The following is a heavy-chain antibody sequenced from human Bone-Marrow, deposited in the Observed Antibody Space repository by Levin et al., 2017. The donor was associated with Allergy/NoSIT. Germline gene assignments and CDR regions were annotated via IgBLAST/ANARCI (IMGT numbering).Heavy chain of an antibody. Sequence: PGGSLRLSCAASGFTVGINYMTWVRQAPGKGLEWVSVIYATDTTYYADSVKGRFIISRDHSKNTLYLQMNSLRAEATAVYYGARQLKSTRYWYFELWGRGTLVTVSS. J-gene: IGHJ2*01. CDR3: ARQLKSTRYWYFEL. CDR1: GFTVGINY. CDR2: IYATDTT. V-gene: IGHV3-66*04.